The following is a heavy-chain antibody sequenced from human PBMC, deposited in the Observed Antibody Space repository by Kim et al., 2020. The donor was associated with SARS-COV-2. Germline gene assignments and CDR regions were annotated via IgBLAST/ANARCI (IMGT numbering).Heavy chain of an antibody. J-gene: IGHJ5*02. CDR2: IWHDGSIK. CDR1: GFTFSGYG. Sequence: GGSLRLSCAVSGFTFSGYGMHWVRQAPGKGLEWVAVIWHDGSIKYYVDPVKGRFTISRDNSKNTLYLQMNSLRAEDTAVYYCVRNAQNNWFDLWGQGTL. V-gene: IGHV3-33*01. CDR3: VRNAQNNWFDL.